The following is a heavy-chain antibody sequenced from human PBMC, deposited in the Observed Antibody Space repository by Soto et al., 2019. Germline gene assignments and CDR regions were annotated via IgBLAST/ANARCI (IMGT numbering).Heavy chain of an antibody. CDR3: ARDRRGYSGDFGMDV. D-gene: IGHD5-18*01. CDR1: GFTFSDHY. J-gene: IGHJ6*02. Sequence: EVQLVESGGGLVQPGGSLRLSCAVSGFTFSDHYMDWVRQAPGKGLEWVGRTRNKANSYTTEYAASVKGRFTISRDDSKNSLYLQMHSLKTEDTAVYYCARDRRGYSGDFGMDVWGQGTTVTVSS. CDR2: TRNKANSYTT. V-gene: IGHV3-72*01.